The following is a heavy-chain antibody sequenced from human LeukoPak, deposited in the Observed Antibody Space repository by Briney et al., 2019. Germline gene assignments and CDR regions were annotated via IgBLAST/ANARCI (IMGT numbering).Heavy chain of an antibody. J-gene: IGHJ4*02. CDR2: ISGSGGST. D-gene: IGHD2-21*01. CDR1: GFTLSNYS. V-gene: IGHV3-23*01. CDR3: AKRGVAIRAILVGFHKEAYYFDS. Sequence: GGSLRLSCAVSGFTLSNYSMSWVRQAPGKGLEWVAGISGSGGSTNYADSVKGRFTISRDNPKNTLYLQMNSLRAEDTAVYFCAKRGVAIRAILVGFHKEAYYFDSWGQGALVVVSS.